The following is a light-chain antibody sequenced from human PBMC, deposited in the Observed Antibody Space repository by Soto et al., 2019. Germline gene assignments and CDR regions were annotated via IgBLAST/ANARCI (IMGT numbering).Light chain of an antibody. Sequence: DVVMTQSPLSLPVTPGQPASISCRSSQSLVYSDGNTYLSWFQQRPGQSPRRLIYKVSNRDSGVPDRFSGSGSGTDFTLKISRVEAEDVGVYYCMQGTHWPPWTFGQGTKVEIK. J-gene: IGKJ1*01. CDR2: KVS. CDR1: QSLVYSDGNTY. CDR3: MQGTHWPPWT. V-gene: IGKV2-30*01.